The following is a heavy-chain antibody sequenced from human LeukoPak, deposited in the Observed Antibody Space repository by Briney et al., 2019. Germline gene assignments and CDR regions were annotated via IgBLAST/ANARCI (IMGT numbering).Heavy chain of an antibody. Sequence: ASVKVSCKASEYSFTGYYMHWVRQAPGQGLEWMGWINPNSGGTNYAQKFQGRVTMTRDTSISTAYMELSRLRSDDTAVYYCARDQGYSTIIDYWGQGTLVTVSS. V-gene: IGHV1-2*02. CDR3: ARDQGYSTIIDY. J-gene: IGHJ4*02. CDR1: EYSFTGYY. D-gene: IGHD6-13*01. CDR2: INPNSGGT.